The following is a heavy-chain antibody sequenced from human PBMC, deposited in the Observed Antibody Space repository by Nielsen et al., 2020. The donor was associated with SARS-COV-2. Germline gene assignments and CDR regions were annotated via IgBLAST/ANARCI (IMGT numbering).Heavy chain of an antibody. CDR2: IKSDGTKT. CDR3: ARLRDDGYYFDTGPYDY. V-gene: IGHV3-74*01. CDR1: GFTFGDYA. D-gene: IGHD2/OR15-2a*01. Sequence: GESLKISCTASGFTFGDYAVMWVRQAPGKGLVWVSHIKSDGTKTTYADSVKGRFITSRDNAKNTVYLQMNSLKAEDTAVYYCARLRDDGYYFDTGPYDYWGQGSPVTVSS. J-gene: IGHJ4*02.